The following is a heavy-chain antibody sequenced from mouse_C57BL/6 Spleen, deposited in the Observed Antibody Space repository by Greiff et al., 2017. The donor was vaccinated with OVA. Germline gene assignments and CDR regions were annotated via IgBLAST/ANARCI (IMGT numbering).Heavy chain of an antibody. CDR3: ATYSNYVGNYFDY. CDR2: LYPGDGAT. Sequence: QVQLQQSGPELVKPGASVKISCKASGYAFSSSWMNWVKQRPGKGLEWIGRLYPGDGATNYNGKFKGKATLTADKSSSTAYMQLSSLTSEDSAVYFCATYSNYVGNYFDYWGQGTTLTVSS. CDR1: GYAFSSSW. J-gene: IGHJ2*01. D-gene: IGHD2-5*01. V-gene: IGHV1-82*01.